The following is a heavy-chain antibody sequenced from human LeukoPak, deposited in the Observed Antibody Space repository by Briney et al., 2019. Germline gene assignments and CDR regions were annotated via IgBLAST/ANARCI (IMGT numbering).Heavy chain of an antibody. Sequence: AVKVSCKASGGNFSGYGSSWVRQAPGQGREWMGTIIPIFGTPNYAQKFRGTVTITTDESTSTAYMELSSLRSEDTAVYYCARDLRDYGDRTSYYYYYMDVWGKGTTVTVSS. CDR3: ARDLRDYGDRTSYYYYYMDV. J-gene: IGHJ6*03. CDR1: GGNFSGYG. V-gene: IGHV1-69*05. D-gene: IGHD4-17*01. CDR2: IIPIFGTP.